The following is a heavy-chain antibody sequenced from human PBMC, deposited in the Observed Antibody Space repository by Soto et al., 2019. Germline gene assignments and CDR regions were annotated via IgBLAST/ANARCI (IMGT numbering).Heavy chain of an antibody. CDR2: IFWNDDK. CDR3: AQSFPSSLNYYDSSASSWWFDP. CDR1: GFSLSTSGVG. D-gene: IGHD3-22*01. V-gene: IGHV2-5*01. Sequence: QITLEESGPMLLKPTQTLTLTCTFSGFSLSTSGVGVGWIRQPPGKALEWLALIFWNDDKRYNPSLNTRLSITKDTSKNQVVLTMTNVDPVDTATDYCAQSFPSSLNYYDSSASSWWFDPWGQGTLVTVSS. J-gene: IGHJ5*02.